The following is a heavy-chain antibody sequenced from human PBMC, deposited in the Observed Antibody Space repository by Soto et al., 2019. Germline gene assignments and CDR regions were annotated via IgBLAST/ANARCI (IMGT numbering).Heavy chain of an antibody. CDR3: ARGLYGGNCGY. J-gene: IGHJ4*02. CDR2: IHHSGTT. D-gene: IGHD4-17*01. CDR1: DSSINSNYY. V-gene: IGHV4-38-2*01. Sequence: SETLSLTCGVPDSSINSNYYWLWIRQPPGKGLEWIGAIHHSGTTYYTPSRKSRVTISMDMSKNHFSLRLTPVTAADTAIYYCARGLYGGNCGYWGRGTPGTVSS.